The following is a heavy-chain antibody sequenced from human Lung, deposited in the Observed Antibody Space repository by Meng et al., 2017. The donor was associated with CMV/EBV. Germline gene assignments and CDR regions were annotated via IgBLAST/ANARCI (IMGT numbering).Heavy chain of an antibody. J-gene: IGHJ5*02. Sequence: LQLQEPAPGLGKPSETLSPTCTVSGGSIRSSSNYWGWIRQPPGKGLEWIGNIYYSGLTSYNPSLKSRVTISVDTSKNQFSLKLSSVTAADTAVFYCARVWANGEGWFDPWGQGTLVTVSS. CDR3: ARVWANGEGWFDP. CDR2: IYYSGLT. CDR1: GGSIRSSSNY. D-gene: IGHD2-8*01. V-gene: IGHV4-39*07.